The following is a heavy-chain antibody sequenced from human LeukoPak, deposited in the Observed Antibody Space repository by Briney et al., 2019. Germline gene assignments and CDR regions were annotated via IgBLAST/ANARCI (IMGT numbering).Heavy chain of an antibody. CDR3: ARASMVRGVI. V-gene: IGHV4-59*01. D-gene: IGHD3-10*01. CDR2: IYYSGST. J-gene: IGHJ4*02. Sequence: PSETLSLTCTVSGGSISSYYWSWIRQPPGKGLEWIGYIYYSGSTNYNPSLKSRVTISVDTSKNQFSLKLSSVTAADTAVYYCARASMVRGVIWGQGTLVTVSS. CDR1: GGSISSYY.